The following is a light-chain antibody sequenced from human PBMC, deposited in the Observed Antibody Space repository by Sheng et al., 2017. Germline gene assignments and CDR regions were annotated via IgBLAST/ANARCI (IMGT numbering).Light chain of an antibody. Sequence: DIEMTQSPSSLSASVGDRVTITCQASQDISHYLNWYQQKTGKAPKLLISDASNLETGVPSRFRGSGFGTDFTFTITSLQPEDVATYYCQQYDNLLALTFGGGTLVEIK. CDR1: QDISHY. V-gene: IGKV1-33*01. J-gene: IGKJ4*01. CDR2: DAS. CDR3: QQYDNLLALT.